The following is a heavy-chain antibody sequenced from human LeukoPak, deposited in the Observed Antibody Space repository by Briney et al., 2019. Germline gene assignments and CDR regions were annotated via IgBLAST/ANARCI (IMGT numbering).Heavy chain of an antibody. CDR1: GLTFSESW. J-gene: IGHJ6*02. V-gene: IGHV3-7*01. Sequence: QAGGSLRLSCAASGLTFSESWMSWVRQAPGQGLEWVAAIKEDGSEKDYVDPVKGRFTTSKDNAKNSPYLPMNNLRAEAAAVYYCATSTTWVAGAVWGQGTSVSVYS. CDR3: ATSTTWVAGAV. CDR2: IKEDGSEK. D-gene: IGHD2-2*01.